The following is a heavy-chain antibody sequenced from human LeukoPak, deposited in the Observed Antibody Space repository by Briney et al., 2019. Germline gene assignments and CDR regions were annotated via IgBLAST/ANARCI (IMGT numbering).Heavy chain of an antibody. Sequence: ASVKVSCKASGYTFTSYAMHWARQAPGQRLEWMGWINAGNGNTKYSQKFQGRVTITRDTSASTAYMELSSLRSEDTAVYYCAREVGQYYYGSGMRRGFDPWGQGTLVTVSS. V-gene: IGHV1-3*01. CDR1: GYTFTSYA. J-gene: IGHJ5*02. CDR2: INAGNGNT. D-gene: IGHD3-10*01. CDR3: AREVGQYYYGSGMRRGFDP.